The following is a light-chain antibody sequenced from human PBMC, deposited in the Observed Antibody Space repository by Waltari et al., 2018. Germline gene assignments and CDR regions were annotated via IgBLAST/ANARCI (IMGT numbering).Light chain of an antibody. CDR3: QQYYRTPS. CDR1: QGISNS. V-gene: IGKV1-NL1*01. CDR2: VAS. Sequence: DIQMTQSPSSLSASVGDRVTITCRASQGISNSLAWYQQKPGKAPKLLLYVASRLESVVPSRFSGSGSGTDYTLTISSLQPEDFATYYCQQYYRTPSFGQGTKLEIK. J-gene: IGKJ2*01.